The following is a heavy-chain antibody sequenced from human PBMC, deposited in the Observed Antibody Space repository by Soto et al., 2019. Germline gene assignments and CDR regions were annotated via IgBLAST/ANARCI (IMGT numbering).Heavy chain of an antibody. D-gene: IGHD6-19*01. CDR1: GFTFESYA. V-gene: IGHV3-9*01. CDR3: VKDIHEQWLVSHFEY. CDR2: ISWTSGSI. J-gene: IGHJ4*02. Sequence: EVQLVESGGGSVQPGRSLRLSCVASGFTFESYAMNWVRQVPGKGLEWVSGISWTSGSIGYEDSVKGRITISRDNAQKSLYLEMNSLRVEDTAFYYCVKDIHEQWLVSHFEYWGQGALVTVSS.